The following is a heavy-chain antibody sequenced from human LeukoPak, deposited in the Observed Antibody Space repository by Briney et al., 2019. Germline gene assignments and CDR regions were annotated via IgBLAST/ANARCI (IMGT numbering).Heavy chain of an antibody. D-gene: IGHD3-10*01. CDR1: GFTFSNAW. J-gene: IGHJ4*02. CDR2: IKSKTDGGTT. CDR3: TTALGGLGYYGSGSDPEVDY. Sequence: PGGSLRLSCAASGFTFSNAWMSWVRQAPGKGLEWVGRIKSKTDGGTTDHAAPVKGRFTISRDDSKNTLYLQMNSLKTEDTAVYYCTTALGGLGYYGSGSDPEVDYWGQGTLVTVSS. V-gene: IGHV3-15*01.